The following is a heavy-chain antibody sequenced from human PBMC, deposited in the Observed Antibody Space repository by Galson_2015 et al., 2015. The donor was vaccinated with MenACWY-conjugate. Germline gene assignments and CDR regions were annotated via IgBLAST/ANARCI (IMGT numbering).Heavy chain of an antibody. D-gene: IGHD5-18*01. CDR3: ARLQRIQLWLDY. Sequence: ETLSLTCTVSGGSISSYYWSWIRQPPGKGLEWIGYIYYSGSTNYNPSLKSRVTISVDTSKNQFSLKLSSVTAADTAVYYCARLQRIQLWLDYWGQGTLVTVSS. J-gene: IGHJ4*02. V-gene: IGHV4-59*08. CDR1: GGSISSYY. CDR2: IYYSGST.